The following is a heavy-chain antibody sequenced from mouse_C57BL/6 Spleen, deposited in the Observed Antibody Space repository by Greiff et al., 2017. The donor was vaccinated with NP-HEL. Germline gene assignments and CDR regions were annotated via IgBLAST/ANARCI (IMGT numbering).Heavy chain of an antibody. J-gene: IGHJ2*01. Sequence: VQLQQSGAELVRPGTSVKVSCKASGYAFTNYLIEWVKQRPGQGLEWIGVINPGSGGTNYNEKFKGKATLTADKSSSTAYMQLSSLTSEDSAVYFCARDMSYSDYWGQGTTLTVSS. D-gene: IGHD1-1*01. CDR3: ARDMSYSDY. V-gene: IGHV1-54*01. CDR2: INPGSGGT. CDR1: GYAFTNYL.